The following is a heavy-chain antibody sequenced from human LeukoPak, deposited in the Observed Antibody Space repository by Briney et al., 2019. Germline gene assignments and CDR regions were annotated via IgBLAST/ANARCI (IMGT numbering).Heavy chain of an antibody. J-gene: IGHJ5*02. CDR2: IYYSGST. CDR1: GGSISSYY. Sequence: SETLSLTCTVSGGSISSYYWSWIRQPAGKGLEWIGYIYYSGSTNYNPSLKSRVTISVDTSKNQFSLKLSSVTAADTAVYYCARRRWAGTFHGWFDPWGQGTLVTVSS. V-gene: IGHV4-59*08. CDR3: ARRRWAGTFHGWFDP. D-gene: IGHD6-19*01.